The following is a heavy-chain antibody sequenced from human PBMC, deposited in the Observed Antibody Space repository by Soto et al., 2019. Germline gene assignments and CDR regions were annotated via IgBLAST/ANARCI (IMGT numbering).Heavy chain of an antibody. Sequence: GGSLRLSCAASGFTFSSYAMHWVRQAPGKGLEWVAVISYDGSNKYYADSVKGRFTISRDNSKNTLYLQMNSLRAEDTAVYYCASATRDFDWLLLDYWGQGTLVTVSS. D-gene: IGHD3-9*01. CDR2: ISYDGSNK. CDR1: GFTFSSYA. V-gene: IGHV3-30-3*01. J-gene: IGHJ4*02. CDR3: ASATRDFDWLLLDY.